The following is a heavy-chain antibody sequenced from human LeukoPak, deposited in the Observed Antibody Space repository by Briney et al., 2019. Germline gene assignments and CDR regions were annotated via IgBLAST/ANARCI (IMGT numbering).Heavy chain of an antibody. D-gene: IGHD6-19*01. J-gene: IGHJ4*02. V-gene: IGHV3-9*01. Sequence: GRSLRLSCAASGFTFDDYAMHWGRQAPGKGLEWVSGISWNSGSIGYADSVKGRFTISRDNAKNSLYLQMNSLRAEDTALYYCAKDLSADSGRIDYWGQGTLVTVSS. CDR2: ISWNSGSI. CDR3: AKDLSADSGRIDY. CDR1: GFTFDDYA.